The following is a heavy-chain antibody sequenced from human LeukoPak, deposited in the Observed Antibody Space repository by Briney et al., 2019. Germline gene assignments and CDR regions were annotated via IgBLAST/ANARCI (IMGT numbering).Heavy chain of an antibody. Sequence: SETLSLTCTVSGGSISSYYWSWIRQPPGKGLEWIGYIYCSGSTNYNPSLKSRVTISVDTSKNQFSLKLSSVTAADTAVYYCARGGATTVTFDYWGQGTLVTVSS. J-gene: IGHJ4*02. D-gene: IGHD4-11*01. CDR2: IYCSGST. CDR1: GGSISSYY. V-gene: IGHV4-59*12. CDR3: ARGGATTVTFDY.